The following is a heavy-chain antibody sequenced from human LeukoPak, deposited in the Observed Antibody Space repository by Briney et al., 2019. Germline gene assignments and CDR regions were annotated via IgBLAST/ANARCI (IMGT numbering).Heavy chain of an antibody. Sequence: GRSLRLSCAASGFSFSSYAMHWVRQAPGKGLEWVAVISYDGSNKYYADSVKGRFTISRDNSKNTLYLQMNSLRAEDTAVYYCARDQRIQLWLPSYGMDVWGQGTTVTVSS. D-gene: IGHD5-18*01. CDR3: ARDQRIQLWLPSYGMDV. CDR2: ISYDGSNK. CDR1: GFSFSSYA. V-gene: IGHV3-30-3*01. J-gene: IGHJ6*02.